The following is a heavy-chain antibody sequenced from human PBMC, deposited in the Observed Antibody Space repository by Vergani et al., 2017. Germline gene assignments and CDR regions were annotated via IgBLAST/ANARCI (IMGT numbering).Heavy chain of an antibody. V-gene: IGHV3-7*01. Sequence: EVQLVESGGGLVQPGGSLRLSCAASGFTFSSYWMSCVRQAPGKGLGWVANIKQDGSEKYYVDSVKGRFTISRDNAKNSLYLQMNSLRAEDTAVYYCGLFYSYYGMDVWGQGTTVTVSS. J-gene: IGHJ6*02. CDR1: GFTFSSYW. CDR2: IKQDGSEK. CDR3: GLFYSYYGMDV.